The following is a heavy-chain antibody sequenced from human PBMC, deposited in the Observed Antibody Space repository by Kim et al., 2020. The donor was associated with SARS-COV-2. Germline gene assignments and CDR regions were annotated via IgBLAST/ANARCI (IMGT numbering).Heavy chain of an antibody. Sequence: YRDSVKGRFTISRDNSKNTLYLQMNSLRAEDTAVYYCARTHSGSYYSCLDYWGQGTLVTVSS. J-gene: IGHJ4*02. CDR3: ARTHSGSYYSCLDY. D-gene: IGHD1-26*01. V-gene: IGHV3-30*03.